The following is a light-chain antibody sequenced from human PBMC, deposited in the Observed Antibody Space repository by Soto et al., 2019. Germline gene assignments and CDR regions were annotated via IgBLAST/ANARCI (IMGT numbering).Light chain of an antibody. V-gene: IGKV1-5*01. Sequence: DIQMTQSPSRLSASVGDRVTITCRASQSIAYWLAWYQQKPGKAPNLLIYAASTLETGVPSRFSGSGSGTEFTLTISRLGPEDFAVYYCQQYDSSPKTFGQGTKVDI. CDR3: QQYDSSPKT. CDR2: AAS. CDR1: QSIAYW. J-gene: IGKJ1*01.